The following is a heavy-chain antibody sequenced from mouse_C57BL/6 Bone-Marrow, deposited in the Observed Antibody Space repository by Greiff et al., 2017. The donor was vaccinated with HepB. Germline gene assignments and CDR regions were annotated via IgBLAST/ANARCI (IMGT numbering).Heavy chain of an antibody. V-gene: IGHV1-64*01. J-gene: IGHJ2*01. CDR3: ARLSLYYYGSSFFDY. D-gene: IGHD1-1*01. Sequence: VQLQQPGAELVKPGASVKLSCKASGYTFTSYWMHWVKQRPGQGLEWIGMIHPNSGSTNYNEKFKSKATLTVDKSSSTAYMQLSSLTSEDSAVYYCARLSLYYYGSSFFDYWGQGTTLTVSS. CDR2: IHPNSGST. CDR1: GYTFTSYW.